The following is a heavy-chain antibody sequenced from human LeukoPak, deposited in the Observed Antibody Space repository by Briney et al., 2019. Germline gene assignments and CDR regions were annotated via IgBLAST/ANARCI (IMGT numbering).Heavy chain of an antibody. CDR2: INWNGGST. Sequence: GGSRRLSCAASGSTFDDYGMGWVRQAPGKGLEWVSGINWNGGSTVYADSVKGRFTISRDNAKNSLYRQMNSLRAEDTALYYCARTSIVGRGVWYYFDYWGQGTLVTVSP. CDR3: ARTSIVGRGVWYYFDY. D-gene: IGHD3-10*01. V-gene: IGHV3-20*04. J-gene: IGHJ4*02. CDR1: GSTFDDYG.